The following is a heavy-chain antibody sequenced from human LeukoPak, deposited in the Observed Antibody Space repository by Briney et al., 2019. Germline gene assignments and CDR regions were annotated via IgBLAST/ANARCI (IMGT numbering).Heavy chain of an antibody. Sequence: ASVKVSCKASGYTFTSYYMHWVRQAPGQGLEWMGIINPSGGSTSYAQKFQGRVTMTRDTSTSTVYMELSSLRSEDTAVYYCARDGGSSTDPNPRMYYYYYMDVWGKGTTVTVSS. V-gene: IGHV1-46*01. CDR3: ARDGGSSTDPNPRMYYYYYMDV. CDR2: INPSGGST. J-gene: IGHJ6*03. D-gene: IGHD2-15*01. CDR1: GYTFTSYY.